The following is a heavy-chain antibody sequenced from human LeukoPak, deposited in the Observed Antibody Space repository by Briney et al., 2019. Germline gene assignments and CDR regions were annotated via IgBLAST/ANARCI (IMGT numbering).Heavy chain of an antibody. CDR3: AREGSYSSGWYYFDY. V-gene: IGHV3-23*01. D-gene: IGHD6-19*01. J-gene: IGHJ4*02. Sequence: PGGSLRLSCLTSGFTLSTNAMSWVRQAPGKGLEWISGISGSGASTYYADSVKGRFTISRDNSKNTLYLQMNSLRAEDTAVYYCAREGSYSSGWYYFDYWGQGTLVTVSS. CDR2: ISGSGAST. CDR1: GFTLSTNA.